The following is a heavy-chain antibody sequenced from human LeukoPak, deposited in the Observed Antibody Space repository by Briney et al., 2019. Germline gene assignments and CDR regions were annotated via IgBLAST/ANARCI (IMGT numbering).Heavy chain of an antibody. V-gene: IGHV1-18*01. CDR1: GYTFTSYG. CDR2: ISAYNGNT. D-gene: IGHD3-10*01. Sequence: GASVKVSCKASGYTFTSYGISWVRQAPGQGLEWMGWISAYNGNTNYAQKLQGRVTMTTDTSTSTAYMELRSLRSDDTAVYYCARVNLGGSGSYYSIRSWFDPWGQGTLVTVSS. CDR3: ARVNLGGSGSYYSIRSWFDP. J-gene: IGHJ5*02.